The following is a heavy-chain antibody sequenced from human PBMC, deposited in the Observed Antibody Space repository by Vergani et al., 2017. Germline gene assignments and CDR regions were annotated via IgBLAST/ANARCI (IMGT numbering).Heavy chain of an antibody. V-gene: IGHV3-23*04. D-gene: IGHD3-10*01. Sequence: EVQLVESGGGLVQPGRSLRLSCAASGFTFSSYAMSWVRQAPGKGLEWVSAISGSGGSTYYADSVKGRFTISRDNSKNTLYLQMNSLRAEDTAVYYCAKANVLLWFGESQDDAFDIWGQGTMVTVSS. J-gene: IGHJ3*02. CDR1: GFTFSSYA. CDR2: ISGSGGST. CDR3: AKANVLLWFGESQDDAFDI.